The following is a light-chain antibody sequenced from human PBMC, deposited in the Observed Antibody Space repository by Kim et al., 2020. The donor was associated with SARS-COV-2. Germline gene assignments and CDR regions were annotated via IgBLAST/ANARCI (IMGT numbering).Light chain of an antibody. J-gene: IGKJ4*01. CDR3: QELNLSSFT. V-gene: IGKV1-9*01. Sequence: MQLTQSPSSLSASVGDRVTITCRASRDISDSLGWYQQKPGKAPTLLIYAVSTLQRGVPSRFSGSGSGTDFTLTISSLQPEDFATYYCQELNLSSFTFGGGTKVDIK. CDR2: AVS. CDR1: RDISDS.